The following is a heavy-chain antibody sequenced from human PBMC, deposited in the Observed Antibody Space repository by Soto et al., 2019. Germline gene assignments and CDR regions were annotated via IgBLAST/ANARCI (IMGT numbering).Heavy chain of an antibody. V-gene: IGHV1-2*04. Sequence: ASVKVSCKASGYTFTGYYMHWVRQAPGQGLEWMGWINPNSGGTNYAQKFQGWVTMTRDTSMSTAYMELGRLRSEDTAVYYCATSGYDSRPFDYRGQGTPVTVSS. J-gene: IGHJ4*02. D-gene: IGHD3-22*01. CDR1: GYTFTGYY. CDR3: ATSGYDSRPFDY. CDR2: INPNSGGT.